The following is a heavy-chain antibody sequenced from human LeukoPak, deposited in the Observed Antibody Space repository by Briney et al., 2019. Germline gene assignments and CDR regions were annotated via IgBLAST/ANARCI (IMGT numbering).Heavy chain of an antibody. J-gene: IGHJ4*02. Sequence: PGGPLRLSCAASGFTVSSNYMSWVRQAPGKGLEWVSLIYSGGSTYYADSVKGRFTISRDNSKNTLYLQMNSLRAEDTAVYYCARGPEKEYDDYWGQGTLVTVSS. V-gene: IGHV3-53*01. CDR1: GFTVSSNY. CDR3: ARGPEKEYDDY. CDR2: IYSGGST. D-gene: IGHD2/OR15-2a*01.